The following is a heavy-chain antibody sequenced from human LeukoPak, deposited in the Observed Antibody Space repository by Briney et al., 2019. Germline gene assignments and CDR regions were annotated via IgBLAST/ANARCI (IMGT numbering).Heavy chain of an antibody. CDR3: ARMAWGVAVASYYFDY. CDR2: INHSGST. D-gene: IGHD6-19*01. Sequence: PSETLSLTCAVYGGSFSGYYWSWIRQPPGKGLEWIGEINHSGSTNYNPSLKSRVTISVDTSKNQFSLKLSSVTAADTAVYYCARMAWGVAVASYYFDYWGQGTLVTVSS. CDR1: GGSFSGYY. V-gene: IGHV4-34*01. J-gene: IGHJ4*02.